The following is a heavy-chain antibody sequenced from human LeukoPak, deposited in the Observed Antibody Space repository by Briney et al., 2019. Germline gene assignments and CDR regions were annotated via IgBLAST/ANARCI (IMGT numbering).Heavy chain of an antibody. D-gene: IGHD2-15*01. CDR3: AGYCSGGSCLDY. V-gene: IGHV1-69*13. CDR2: IIPIFGTA. J-gene: IGHJ4*02. CDR1: GGTFSSYA. Sequence: GASVKVSCKASGGTFSSYAISWVRQAPGQGLEWMGGIIPIFGTANYAQKFQGRVTITADESTSTAYMELSSLRSEDTAVYYCAGYCSGGSCLDYWGQGTLVTVSS.